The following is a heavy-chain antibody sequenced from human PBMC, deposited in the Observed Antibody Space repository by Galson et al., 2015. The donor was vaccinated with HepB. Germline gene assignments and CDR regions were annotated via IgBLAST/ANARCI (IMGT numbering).Heavy chain of an antibody. V-gene: IGHV3-33*08. CDR1: GFTFSSYG. J-gene: IGHJ4*02. Sequence: SLRLSCAASGFTFSSYGMHWVRQAPGKGLEWVAVIWYDGSNKYYADYVKGRFTISRDNSKNTLYLQMNSLRAEDTAVYYCAGDLVGGGIDYGLDYWGQGTLVTVSS. D-gene: IGHD4/OR15-4a*01. CDR3: AGDLVGGGIDYGLDY. CDR2: IWYDGSNK.